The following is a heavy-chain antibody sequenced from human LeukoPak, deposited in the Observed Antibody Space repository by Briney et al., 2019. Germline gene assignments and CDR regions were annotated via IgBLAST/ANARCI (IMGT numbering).Heavy chain of an antibody. D-gene: IGHD2-15*01. CDR3: ESPSLRYCSGVSCNGNTWFAP. CDR1: GFTFSSYE. Sequence: GGSLRLSCAASGFTFSSYEMNWVRQAPGKGLEWASYISSSGSTIYYADSVKGRFTISRDNAKNSLYLQVNSLRAEDTAVYYCESPSLRYCSGVSCNGNTWFAPGGQGPLSPVPS. CDR2: ISSSGSTI. J-gene: IGHJ5*02. V-gene: IGHV3-48*03.